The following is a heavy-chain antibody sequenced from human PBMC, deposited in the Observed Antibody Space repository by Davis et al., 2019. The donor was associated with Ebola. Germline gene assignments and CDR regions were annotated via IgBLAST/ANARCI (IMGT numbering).Heavy chain of an antibody. D-gene: IGHD1-1*01. CDR1: GGTFSSYA. CDR2: IIPILGIA. J-gene: IGHJ4*02. CDR3: ARGMVFDWNEPDDY. Sequence: SVKVSCKASGGTFSSYAISWVRQAPGQGLEWMGRIIPILGIANYAQKFQGRVTITADKSTSTAYMELSSLRSEDTAVYYCARGMVFDWNEPDDYWGQGTLVTVSS. V-gene: IGHV1-69*04.